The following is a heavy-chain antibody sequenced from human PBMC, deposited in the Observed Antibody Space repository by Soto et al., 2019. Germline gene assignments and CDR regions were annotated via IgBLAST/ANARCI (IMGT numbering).Heavy chain of an antibody. V-gene: IGHV4-59*01. Sequence: ETLSLTCTVSGGSISSYYWSWIRHPPGKGLEWIGYIYYSGSTNYNPSLKSRVTISVDTSKNKFSLKLSSVTAADTAVYYCARSDGRYWGQGTLVTVSS. J-gene: IGHJ4*02. CDR1: GGSISSYY. CDR3: ARSDGRY. CDR2: IYYSGST.